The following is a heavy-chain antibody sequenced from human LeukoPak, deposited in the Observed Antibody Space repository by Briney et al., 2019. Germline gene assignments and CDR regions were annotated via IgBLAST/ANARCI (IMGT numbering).Heavy chain of an antibody. J-gene: IGHJ5*02. CDR1: GYTFTGYY. CDR3: ARDGYYDSSGYYPNWFDP. CDR2: INPNSGGI. Sequence: ASVKVSCKASGYTFTGYYMHWVRQAPGQGLEWMGWINPNSGGINYAQKFQGRVTITSDTSISTAYMELSRLRSDDTAVYYCARDGYYDSSGYYPNWFDPWGQGTLVTVSS. D-gene: IGHD3-22*01. V-gene: IGHV1-2*02.